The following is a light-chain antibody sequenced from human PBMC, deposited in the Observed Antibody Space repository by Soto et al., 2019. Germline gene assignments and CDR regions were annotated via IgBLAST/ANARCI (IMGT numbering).Light chain of an antibody. V-gene: IGKV3-20*01. CDR3: QQYGSSPLT. CDR1: QSVSSSY. J-gene: IGKJ4*01. CDR2: GAS. Sequence: EIVLTQSPGTLSLSPGHRATLSCRASQSVSSSYLAWYQQKPGQAPGLLIYGASSRATGIPDRFSGSGSGTDFTLTISRLEPEDVAVYYCQQYGSSPLTFGGGTKVDIK.